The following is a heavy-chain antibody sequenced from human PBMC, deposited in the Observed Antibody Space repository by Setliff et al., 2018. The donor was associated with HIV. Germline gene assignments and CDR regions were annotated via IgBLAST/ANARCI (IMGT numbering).Heavy chain of an antibody. CDR2: INPSGGST. J-gene: IGHJ5*01. CDR1: GYTFTSYY. V-gene: IGHV1-46*01. Sequence: ASVKVSCKASGYTFTSYYIHWVRQAPGQGLEWMGRINPSGGSTSYAQKFQGRVTMTRDTSTSTVYMELSSLRSEDTATYYCARRGVPQQIDLDSWGHGTLVTV. D-gene: IGHD3-10*01. CDR3: ARRGVPQQIDLDS.